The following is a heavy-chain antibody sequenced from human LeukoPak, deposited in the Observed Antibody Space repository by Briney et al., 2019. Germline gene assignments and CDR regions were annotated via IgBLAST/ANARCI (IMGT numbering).Heavy chain of an antibody. J-gene: IGHJ5*02. CDR3: ARGFWSGSSAVWFDP. CDR1: GYTFTGYY. CDR2: INPNSGGT. Sequence: RGASVKVSCKASGYTFTGYYMHWVRQAPGQGLEWMGWINPNSGGTNYAQKFQGRVTMTRDTSISTAYMELSRLRSDDTAVYYCARGFWSGSSAVWFDPWGQGTLVTVSS. V-gene: IGHV1-2*02. D-gene: IGHD3-3*01.